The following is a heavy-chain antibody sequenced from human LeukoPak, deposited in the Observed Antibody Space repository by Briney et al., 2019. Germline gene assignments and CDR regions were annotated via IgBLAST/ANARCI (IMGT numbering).Heavy chain of an antibody. D-gene: IGHD2-21*02. V-gene: IGHV3-23*01. CDR2: ISYTTETT. Sequence: TGGSLRLSCAASEITLSSYGMSWVRQPPGKGLEWVSAISYTTETTYYADSVKDRFSISRDNSKNTLYLQLSNLRAEDTAVYYCAKISWDSGGDREKYWGQGTLVPVSS. CDR1: EITLSSYG. J-gene: IGHJ4*02. CDR3: AKISWDSGGDREKY.